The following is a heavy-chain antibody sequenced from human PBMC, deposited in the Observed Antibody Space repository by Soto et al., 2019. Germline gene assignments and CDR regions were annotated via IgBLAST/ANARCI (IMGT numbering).Heavy chain of an antibody. J-gene: IGHJ4*02. D-gene: IGHD1-1*01. CDR1: GYTFTSYY. CDR2: FNPSGGST. Sequence: VASVKVSCKASGYTFTSYYMHWVRQAPGQGLEWMGIFNPSGGSTNYAQKFQGRVTMTRDTSTSTVYMELSSLRSEDTAVYYCAREDPAGGRVQFAFDYWGQGTLVTVSS. CDR3: AREDPAGGRVQFAFDY. V-gene: IGHV1-46*01.